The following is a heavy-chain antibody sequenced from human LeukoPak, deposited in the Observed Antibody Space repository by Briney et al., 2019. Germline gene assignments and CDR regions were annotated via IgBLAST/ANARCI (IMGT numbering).Heavy chain of an antibody. CDR2: INTNTGNP. D-gene: IGHD3-10*01. Sequence: GASVKVSCKASGYTFTNYAMNWVRQAPGQGLEWMGWINTNTGNPTYAQGFTGRFVFSLDTSVSTAYLQISSLKAEDTAVYYCARGIGVRGDYYYYYMDVWGKGTTVTISS. CDR1: GYTFTNYA. J-gene: IGHJ6*03. V-gene: IGHV7-4-1*02. CDR3: ARGIGVRGDYYYYYMDV.